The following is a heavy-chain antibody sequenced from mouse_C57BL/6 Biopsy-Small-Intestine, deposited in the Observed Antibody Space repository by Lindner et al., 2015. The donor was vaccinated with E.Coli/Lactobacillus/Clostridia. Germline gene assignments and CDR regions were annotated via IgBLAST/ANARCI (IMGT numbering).Heavy chain of an antibody. CDR2: FYPGTDTL. CDR1: GYTFTEYT. J-gene: IGHJ1*03. CDR3: ARHKIDGYYDWYFDV. D-gene: IGHD2-3*01. Sequence: VQLQESGAELVKPGASVKLSCKASGYTFTEYTIHWIKQRSGQGLEWIGWFYPGTDTLKYNEKFKGRATLTADKSSSTVYMELSRLTSEDSAVYFCARHKIDGYYDWYFDVWGTGTTVTVSS. V-gene: IGHV1-62-2*01.